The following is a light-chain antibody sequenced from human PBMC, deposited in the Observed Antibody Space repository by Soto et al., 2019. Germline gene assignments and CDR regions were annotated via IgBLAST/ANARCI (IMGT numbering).Light chain of an antibody. CDR3: QQHSNWPPIT. Sequence: IVWTQYTATLSLSPGERAPLSCRGSQSVKTFLVWYQQRPGQAPRLLIYDASHRAAGIPPRFSGSGFGTDFTITISSLEPEDAAVYYCQQHSNWPPITFGQGTRLEI. J-gene: IGKJ5*01. CDR2: DAS. CDR1: QSVKTF. V-gene: IGKV3-11*01.